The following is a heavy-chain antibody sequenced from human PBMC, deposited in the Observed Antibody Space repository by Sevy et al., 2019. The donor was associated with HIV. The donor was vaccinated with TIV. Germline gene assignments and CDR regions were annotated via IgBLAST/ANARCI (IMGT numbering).Heavy chain of an antibody. D-gene: IGHD6-19*01. V-gene: IGHV3-30-3*01. CDR2: ISYDGSNK. CDR3: ARESSGWYGVGYYGMDV. CDR1: GFTFSSYA. Sequence: GGSLRLSCAASGFTFSSYAMHWVRQAPDKGLEWVAVISYDGSNKYYADSVKGRFTISRDNSKNTLYLQMNSLRAEDTAVYYCARESSGWYGVGYYGMDVWGQGTTVTVSS. J-gene: IGHJ6*02.